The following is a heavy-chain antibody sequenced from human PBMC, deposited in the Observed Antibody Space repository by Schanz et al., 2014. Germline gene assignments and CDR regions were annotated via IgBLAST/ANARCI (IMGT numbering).Heavy chain of an antibody. V-gene: IGHV3-21*01. CDR2: ISGTGGDDT. D-gene: IGHD4-17*01. Sequence: VQLVESGGGLVQPGGSLRLSCTASGFTFSSYSMNWVRQAPGKGLLWVSSISGTGGDDTYYADSVTGRFTISRDNAKNTLYLQMNTLRAEDTAVYYCARKMKLGVYGGKGHDSLDIWGQGTMVTVSS. CDR3: ARKMKLGVYGGKGHDSLDI. CDR1: GFTFSSYS. J-gene: IGHJ3*02.